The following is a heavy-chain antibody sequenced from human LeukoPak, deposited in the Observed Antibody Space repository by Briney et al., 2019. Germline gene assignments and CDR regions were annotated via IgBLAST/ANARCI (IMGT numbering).Heavy chain of an antibody. CDR2: INPSGGGT. J-gene: IGHJ5*02. CDR3: ARGNDWFDP. Sequence: VASVKVSCKASGYTFTRYYMHWVRQASGQGLEWMGIINPSGGGTSHAQKFQGRVTMTRDTSTSTVYMDLSSLRSEDTAVYYCARGNDWFDPWGQGTLVTVSS. D-gene: IGHD4-11*01. CDR1: GYTFTRYY. V-gene: IGHV1-46*01.